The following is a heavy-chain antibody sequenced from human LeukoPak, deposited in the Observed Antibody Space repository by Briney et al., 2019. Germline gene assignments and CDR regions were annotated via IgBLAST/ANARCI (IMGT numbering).Heavy chain of an antibody. D-gene: IGHD2-2*01. J-gene: IGHJ6*03. Sequence: PGGSLRLSCEGSGFTFSGYYMSRIRQAPGKGLEWVSYINPSGSTIYYADSVKGRFTISRDNAKKSLDLQMYSLRAEDTAVYYCARVRGSGFCSGSSCAKDPGYYYYMDVWGKGTTVTVSS. CDR2: INPSGSTI. CDR3: ARVRGSGFCSGSSCAKDPGYYYYMDV. V-gene: IGHV3-11*01. CDR1: GFTFSGYY.